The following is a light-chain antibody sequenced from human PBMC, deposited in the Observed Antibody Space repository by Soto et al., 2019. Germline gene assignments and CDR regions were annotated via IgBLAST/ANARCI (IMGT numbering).Light chain of an antibody. V-gene: IGKV1-5*03. CDR3: QQYNSYPLT. CDR1: QSISSW. Sequence: DIQMTQSPSTLSASVGDRVTIACRASQSISSWLAWYQQKPGKAPKLLIYKASSLESGVPSRFSGSGSGTEFTLTISSLQPDDFAIYYCQQYNSYPLTFGGGTKVEIK. J-gene: IGKJ4*01. CDR2: KAS.